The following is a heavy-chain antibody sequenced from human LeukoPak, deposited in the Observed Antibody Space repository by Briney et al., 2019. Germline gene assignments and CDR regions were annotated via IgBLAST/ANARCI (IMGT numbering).Heavy chain of an antibody. Sequence: GGSLRLSCAASGFSFSSYSMNWVRQAPGKGLEWVSSICSSSSYIYYADSVKGRFTIARDNAKNSLYMQMNSLRAEDTAVYYCARRLSGRPEKYYYGMDVWGQGTTVTVSS. V-gene: IGHV3-21*01. CDR2: ICSSSSYI. D-gene: IGHD1-26*01. CDR1: GFSFSSYS. J-gene: IGHJ6*02. CDR3: ARRLSGRPEKYYYGMDV.